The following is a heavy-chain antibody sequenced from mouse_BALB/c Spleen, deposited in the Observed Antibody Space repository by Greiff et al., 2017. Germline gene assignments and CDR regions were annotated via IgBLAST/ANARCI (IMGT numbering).Heavy chain of an antibody. D-gene: IGHD4-1*01. CDR3: ARSRGNWDYFDY. Sequence: EVQVVESGGGLVQPGGSRKLSCAASGFTFSSFGMHWVRQAPEKGLEWVAYISSGSSTIYYADTVKGRFTISRDNPKNTLFLQMTSLRSEDTAMYYCARSRGNWDYFDYWGQGTTLTVSS. CDR1: GFTFSSFG. J-gene: IGHJ2*01. CDR2: ISSGSSTI. V-gene: IGHV5-17*02.